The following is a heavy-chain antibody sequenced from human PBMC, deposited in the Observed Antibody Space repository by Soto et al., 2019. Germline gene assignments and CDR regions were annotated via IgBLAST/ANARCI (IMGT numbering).Heavy chain of an antibody. CDR1: PYTLTSYG. D-gene: IGHD5-18*01. V-gene: IGHV1-18*01. CDR3: AREDSGYSYGFPTYYHYGMDV. J-gene: IGHJ6*02. Sequence: SVKVSCEASPYTLTSYGISWVRQGPGQGLEWMGWISAYNGNTNYAQKLQGRVTMTTDTSTSTAYMELRSLRSDDTAVYYCAREDSGYSYGFPTYYHYGMDVWGQGTTVTVSS. CDR2: ISAYNGNT.